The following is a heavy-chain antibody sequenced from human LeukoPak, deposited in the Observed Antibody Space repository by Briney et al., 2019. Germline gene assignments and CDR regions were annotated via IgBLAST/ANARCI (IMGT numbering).Heavy chain of an antibody. CDR3: ARDLTSTPYWELDY. V-gene: IGHV1-2*02. J-gene: IGHJ4*02. D-gene: IGHD1-26*01. CDR2: INPKSGDT. Sequence: ASVKVSCKASGYTLIDYYIHWVRQAPGQGLEWMGWINPKSGDTQYAEKFQGRVTMIRDTSISTAYMELTRLTSDDTALYFCARDLTSTPYWELDYWGQGTLVTVSS. CDR1: GYTLIDYY.